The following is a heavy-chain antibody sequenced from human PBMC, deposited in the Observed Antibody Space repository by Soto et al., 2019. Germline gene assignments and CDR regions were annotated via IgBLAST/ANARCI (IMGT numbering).Heavy chain of an antibody. Sequence: GGSLRLSCAASGFTFSSYSMNWVRQAPGKGLEWVSYISSSSSTIYYADSVKGRFTISRDNAKNSLYLQMNSLRAEDTAVYYCARGPYSSSSPAEYFQHWGQGTLVTVSS. CDR1: GFTFSSYS. D-gene: IGHD6-6*01. CDR2: ISSSSSTI. V-gene: IGHV3-48*01. J-gene: IGHJ1*01. CDR3: ARGPYSSSSPAEYFQH.